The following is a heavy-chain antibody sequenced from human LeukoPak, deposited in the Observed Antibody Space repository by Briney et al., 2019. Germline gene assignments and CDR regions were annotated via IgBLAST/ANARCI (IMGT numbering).Heavy chain of an antibody. CDR1: GFTFSAFW. CDR3: ARGKTGAD. D-gene: IGHD1-1*01. Sequence: GGSLRLSCAASGFTFSAFWMTWVRQAPGKGLEWVAAIKEGGTEKHYADSVKGRFTISRDNAKNSLYLQMNSLRDEDTAVYYCARGKTGADWGQGTLVTVSS. CDR2: IKEGGTEK. J-gene: IGHJ4*02. V-gene: IGHV3-7*01.